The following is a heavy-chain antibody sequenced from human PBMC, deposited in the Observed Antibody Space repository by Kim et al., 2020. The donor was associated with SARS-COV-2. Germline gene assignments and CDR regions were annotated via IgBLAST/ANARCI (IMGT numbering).Heavy chain of an antibody. J-gene: IGHJ4*02. CDR2: IIPILGIA. V-gene: IGHV1-69*04. D-gene: IGHD3-22*01. Sequence: SVKVSCKASGGTFSSYAISWVRQAPGQGLEWMGRIIPILGIANYAQKFQGRLSITADKSTSTAYMELSSLRSEDTAVYYCAGDLGDYDSSGYSGSPVHWGQGTLVTVSS. CDR3: AGDLGDYDSSGYSGSPVH. CDR1: GGTFSSYA.